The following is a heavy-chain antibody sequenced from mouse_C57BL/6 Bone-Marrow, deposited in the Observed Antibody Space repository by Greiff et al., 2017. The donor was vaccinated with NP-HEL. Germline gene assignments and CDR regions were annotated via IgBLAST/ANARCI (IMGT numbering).Heavy chain of an antibody. CDR2: IYHGDGDT. CDR3: ARGDYGSSRFGYARDY. Sequence: QVQLQQSGAELVKPGASVKISCKASGYAFSSYWLNWVKERPGKGLEWIGQIYHGDGDTKYNGKFKGKATLTADKSSRTAYMQVSSLTSEDSAVYFWARGDYGSSRFGYARDYWGQGTAVTVSS. J-gene: IGHJ4*01. V-gene: IGHV1-80*01. D-gene: IGHD1-1*01. CDR1: GYAFSSYW.